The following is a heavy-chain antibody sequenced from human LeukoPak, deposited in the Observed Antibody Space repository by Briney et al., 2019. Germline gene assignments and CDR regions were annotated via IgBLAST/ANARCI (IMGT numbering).Heavy chain of an antibody. CDR3: AHRTWGPFHY. D-gene: IGHD7-27*01. V-gene: IGHV2-5*02. CDR2: IYWDDEE. J-gene: IGHJ4*02. CDR1: GFSLSTTGVG. Sequence: SGPTLVKPTQTLTLTCTFSGFSLSTTGVGVGWIRQPPGKALEWLALIYWDDEERYSPPLKGRLTITKDTSKNQVVLTMTNMDPVDTATYYCAHRTWGPFHYWGQGTLVTVSS.